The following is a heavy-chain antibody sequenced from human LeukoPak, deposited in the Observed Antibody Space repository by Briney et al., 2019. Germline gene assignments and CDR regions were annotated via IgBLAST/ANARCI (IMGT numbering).Heavy chain of an antibody. CDR1: GFTFSSYW. Sequence: PGGSLRLSCAASGFTFSSYWMSWVRQAPGKGLEWVANIKKDGSEKYYVDSVKGRFTISRDNAKSTLYLQMNTLRAEDTAVYYCARAVAGTRNALDIWGQGTMVTVSS. CDR2: IKKDGSEK. V-gene: IGHV3-7*01. J-gene: IGHJ3*02. D-gene: IGHD6-19*01. CDR3: ARAVAGTRNALDI.